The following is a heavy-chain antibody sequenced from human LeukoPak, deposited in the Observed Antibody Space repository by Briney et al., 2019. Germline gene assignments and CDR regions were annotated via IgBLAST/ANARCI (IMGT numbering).Heavy chain of an antibody. CDR2: IIPIFGTA. CDR1: GGTFSSYA. Sequence: ASVKVSCKASGGTFSSYAISWVRQAPGQGLEWMGGIIPIFGTANYAQKFQGRVTITTDESTSTAYMELSSLRSEDTAVYYCAGAPGYCSSTSCSPYWYMDVWGKGTTVTVSS. J-gene: IGHJ6*03. D-gene: IGHD2-2*01. V-gene: IGHV1-69*05. CDR3: AGAPGYCSSTSCSPYWYMDV.